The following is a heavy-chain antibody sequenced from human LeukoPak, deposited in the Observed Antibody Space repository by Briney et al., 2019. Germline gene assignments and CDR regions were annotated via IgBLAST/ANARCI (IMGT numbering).Heavy chain of an antibody. J-gene: IGHJ6*03. D-gene: IGHD3-10*01. CDR3: AKGMGYASGSSYSYYYYMDV. V-gene: IGHV3-23*01. CDR2: ISRSGGST. CDR1: GFTFSSYW. Sequence: GGSLRLSCAASGFTFSSYWMSWVRQAPGKGLEWVSSISRSGGSTHYADSVKGRFTISRDNSKNMLSLQMNSLRAEDTAVYYCAKGMGYASGSSYSYYYYMDVWGKGTTVTISS.